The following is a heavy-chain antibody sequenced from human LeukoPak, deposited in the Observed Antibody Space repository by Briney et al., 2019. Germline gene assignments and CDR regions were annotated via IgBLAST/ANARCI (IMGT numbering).Heavy chain of an antibody. Sequence: GASVKVSCTASGYTFTDYYMHWVRQAPGQGLEWMGWINPNSGGTNYAQKFQGRVTLTRDTSISTAYMELSRLRSDDTAVYYCARGVNYYGSGSYHFDYWGQGTLVTVSS. CDR1: GYTFTDYY. CDR3: ARGVNYYGSGSYHFDY. V-gene: IGHV1-2*02. CDR2: INPNSGGT. J-gene: IGHJ4*02. D-gene: IGHD3-10*01.